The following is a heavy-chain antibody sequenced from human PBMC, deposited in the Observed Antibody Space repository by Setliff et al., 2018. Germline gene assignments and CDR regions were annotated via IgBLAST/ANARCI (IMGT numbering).Heavy chain of an antibody. CDR2: ISAHTGNT. J-gene: IGHJ4*02. D-gene: IGHD3-10*01. CDR3: SRLVRYCTRTSCQRLSGGEF. V-gene: IGHV1-18*01. Sequence: ASVKVSCKTSGYTFTDYGITWVRQAPGQGLEWMGWISAHTGNTYYTPKLHGRVTLTTDRSTSTDYMELTRLGSDDTAVYYCSRLVRYCTRTSCQRLSGGEFWGQVTLVTVSS. CDR1: GYTFTDYG.